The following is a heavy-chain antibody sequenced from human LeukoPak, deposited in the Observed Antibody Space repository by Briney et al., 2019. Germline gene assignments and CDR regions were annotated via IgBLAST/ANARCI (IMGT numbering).Heavy chain of an antibody. J-gene: IGHJ4*02. CDR1: GFAFSYEN. Sequence: GGSLRLSYTASGFAFSYENMNWVRQVPEKGLEWVSSISRAATYIHYADSVEGRFTISRDNAKNALYLQMNSLRVEDTGVYYCARDEGVWGQGTLVTVSS. D-gene: IGHD3-10*01. CDR3: ARDEGV. CDR2: ISRAATYI. V-gene: IGHV3-21*01.